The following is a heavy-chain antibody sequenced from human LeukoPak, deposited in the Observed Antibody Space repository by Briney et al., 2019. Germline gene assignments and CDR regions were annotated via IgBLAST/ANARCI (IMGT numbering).Heavy chain of an antibody. CDR3: ARRRYYYDSSGSG. V-gene: IGHV4-34*01. Sequence: SETLSLTCTVSGGSISGYYWSWIRQPPGKGLEWIGEINHSGSTNYNPSLKSRVTISVDTSKNQFSLKLSSVTAADTAVYYCARRRYYYDSSGSGWGQGTLVTVSS. D-gene: IGHD3-22*01. CDR1: GGSISGYY. CDR2: INHSGST. J-gene: IGHJ4*02.